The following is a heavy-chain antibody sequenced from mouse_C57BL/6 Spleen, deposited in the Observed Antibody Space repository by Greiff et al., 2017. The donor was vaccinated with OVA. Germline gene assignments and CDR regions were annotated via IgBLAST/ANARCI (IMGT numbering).Heavy chain of an antibody. V-gene: IGHV5-6*02. D-gene: IGHD2-10*02. CDR1: GFTFSSYG. J-gene: IGHJ2*01. CDR2: ISSGGSYT. Sequence: EVKLVESGGDLVKPGGSLKLSCAASGFTFSSYGMSWVRQTPDKRLEWVATISSGGSYTYYPDSVKGRFTISRDNAKNTLYLQMSSLKSEDTAMYYCARRGYGNYEDYGGQGTTLTVSS. CDR3: ARRGYGNYEDY.